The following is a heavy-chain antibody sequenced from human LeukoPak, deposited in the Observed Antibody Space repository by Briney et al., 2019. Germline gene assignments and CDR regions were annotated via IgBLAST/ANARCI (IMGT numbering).Heavy chain of an antibody. CDR2: ISGGGDIT. J-gene: IGHJ4*02. CDR1: GFTFYNYA. Sequence: GGSLRLSCAASGFTFYNYAMNWVRQAPGKGVEWVSGISGGGDITYYADSVKGRFTISRDHSKNTLYLQMDNLTAEDTAVYYCAKDRRGFYRPTDYWGQGTLVTVSS. CDR3: AKDRRGFYRPTDY. D-gene: IGHD1-26*01. V-gene: IGHV3-23*01.